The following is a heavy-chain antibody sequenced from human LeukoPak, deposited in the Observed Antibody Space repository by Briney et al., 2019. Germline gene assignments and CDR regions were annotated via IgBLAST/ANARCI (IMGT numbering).Heavy chain of an antibody. V-gene: IGHV3-30*18. D-gene: IGHD3-10*01. Sequence: GGSLRLSCAASGFTFSSYGMHWVRQAPGKGLEWVAVISYDGSSKYYADSVKGRFTISRDNSKNTLYLQMNSLRAEDTAVYYCAKEDGYYGSGSYYFYYYYGMDVWGQGTTVTVSS. CDR1: GFTFSSYG. J-gene: IGHJ6*02. CDR3: AKEDGYYGSGSYYFYYYYGMDV. CDR2: ISYDGSSK.